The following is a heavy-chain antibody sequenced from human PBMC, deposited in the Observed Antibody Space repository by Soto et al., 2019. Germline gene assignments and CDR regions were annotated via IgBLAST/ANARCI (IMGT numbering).Heavy chain of an antibody. CDR1: GGSISGNS. CDR2: LYSSGSI. D-gene: IGHD6-6*01. J-gene: IGHJ4*02. Sequence: PSETLSLTCTVSGGSISGNSWSWIRQPAGKGLEWIGRLYSSGSINYKPSLKSRVTMSVDTSRNQFSLNLSSVTAEDTAVYYCARVPEAGRPLFDYWGQGALVTVSS. V-gene: IGHV4-4*07. CDR3: ARVPEAGRPLFDY.